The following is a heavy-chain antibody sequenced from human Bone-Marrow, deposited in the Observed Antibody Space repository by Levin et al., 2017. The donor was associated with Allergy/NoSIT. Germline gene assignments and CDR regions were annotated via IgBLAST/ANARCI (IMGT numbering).Heavy chain of an antibody. CDR2: ISTGSSYI. CDR3: ARLSLRPEGFDY. CDR1: GFTFSTYS. V-gene: IGHV3-21*01. D-gene: IGHD2/OR15-2a*01. Sequence: GGSLRLSCAASGFTFSTYSMNWVRQAPGKGLEWVSSISTGSSYIYYADSVKGRFTISRDNAKNSLYLQMNILIADDTAVYYCARLSLRPEGFDYWGQGTLVTVSS. J-gene: IGHJ4*02.